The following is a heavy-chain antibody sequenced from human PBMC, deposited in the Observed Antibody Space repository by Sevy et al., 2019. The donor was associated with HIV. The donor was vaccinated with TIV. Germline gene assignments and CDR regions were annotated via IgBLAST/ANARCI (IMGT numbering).Heavy chain of an antibody. D-gene: IGHD3-10*01. J-gene: IGHJ6*02. CDR3: CQGRGTISAARPIGTAYLKGSGLKASDTAMYYCARRKYCSSTSCYGNPYGMDV. CDR1: GYSFTSYW. Sequence: GESLKISCKGSGYSFTSYWIGWVRQMPGKGLEWMGIIYPGDSDTRYSPSFQGQVTISADKSISTAYLQWSSLKASDTGYGPPCQGRGTISAARPIGTAYLKGSGLKASDTAMYYCARRKYCSSTSCYGNPYGMDVWGQGTTVTVSS. V-gene: IGHV5-51*01. CDR2: IYPGDSDT.